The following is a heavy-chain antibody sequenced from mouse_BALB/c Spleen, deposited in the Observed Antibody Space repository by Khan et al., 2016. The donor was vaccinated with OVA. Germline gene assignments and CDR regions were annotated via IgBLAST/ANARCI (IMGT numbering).Heavy chain of an antibody. D-gene: IGHD2-14*01. CDR2: IYPGDGNA. CDR1: GYGFSNYL. Sequence: QVQLKQSGAELVRPGSSVKISCKASGYGFSNYLMNWVKQGPGQGLEWIGQIYPGDGNANSNGKFKDKATLTVDKSSSTAYMQLSSLTSEDSAVDFCARSGYDYFAYWGQGTLVTVSA. J-gene: IGHJ3*01. V-gene: IGHV1-80*01. CDR3: ARSGYDYFAY.